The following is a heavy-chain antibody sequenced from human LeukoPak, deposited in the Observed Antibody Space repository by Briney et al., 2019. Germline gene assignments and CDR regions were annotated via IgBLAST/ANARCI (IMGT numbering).Heavy chain of an antibody. V-gene: IGHV3-23*01. CDR3: AKSGHSTSSWFDP. Sequence: PGGSLRLSCAASGFTFSSYAMTWVRQAPGKGLEWVSAVTGSSGGTYYADSVKGRFTISRDDSKSTLYLQMNSLRVEDTAVYCCAKSGHSTSSWFDPWGQGTLVIVSS. CDR1: GFTFSSYA. D-gene: IGHD6-6*01. CDR2: VTGSSGGT. J-gene: IGHJ5*02.